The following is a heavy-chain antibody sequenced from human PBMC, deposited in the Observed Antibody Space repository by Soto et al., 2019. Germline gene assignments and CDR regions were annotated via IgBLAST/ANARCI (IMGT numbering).Heavy chain of an antibody. D-gene: IGHD5-12*01. V-gene: IGHV3-73*01. Sequence: PGGSLRLSCAASGFTFTGSAMHWVRQASGKGLEWVGRIRDRTNNYATAYAASVKGRFTISRDDSKNTTYLQMNSLKTEDTAVYYSSNLDGYNIGKWGQGTPVIVAS. J-gene: IGHJ4*02. CDR3: SNLDGYNIGK. CDR2: IRDRTNNYAT. CDR1: GFTFTGSA.